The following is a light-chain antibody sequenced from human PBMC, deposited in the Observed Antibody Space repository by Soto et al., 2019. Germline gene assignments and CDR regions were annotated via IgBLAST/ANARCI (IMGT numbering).Light chain of an antibody. CDR2: SNN. V-gene: IGLV1-47*02. CDR3: AAWEDSLSGWV. Sequence: QAVVTKPPSASGTPGQRVTISCSGSRSNIGSNYVYWYQQLPGTAPKLLIYSNNQRPSGVPDRFSGSKSGTSASLAISGLRSEDEADYYCAAWEDSLSGWVFGGGTQLTVL. J-gene: IGLJ3*02. CDR1: RSNIGSNY.